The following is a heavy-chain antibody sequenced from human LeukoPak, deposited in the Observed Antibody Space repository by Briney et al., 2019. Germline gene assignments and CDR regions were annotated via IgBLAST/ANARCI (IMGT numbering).Heavy chain of an antibody. V-gene: IGHV1-18*01. CDR3: ARDRQTYYYDSSGYPGDY. CDR1: GYTFTSYG. CDR2: ISAYNGNT. D-gene: IGHD3-22*01. J-gene: IGHJ4*02. Sequence: ASVKVSCKASGYTFTSYGISWVRQAPGQGLEWMGWISAYNGNTNYAQKLQGRVTMTTDTSTSTAYMELRSLRSDDTAVYYCARDRQTYYYDSSGYPGDYWGQGTLVTVSS.